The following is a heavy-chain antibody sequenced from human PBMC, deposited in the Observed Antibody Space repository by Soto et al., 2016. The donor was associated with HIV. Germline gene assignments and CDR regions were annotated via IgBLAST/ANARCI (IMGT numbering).Heavy chain of an antibody. V-gene: IGHV3-11*05. CDR1: GFTFSDYY. CDR2: ISSSSSYT. CDR3: ARDGFQVATITTKQANFDY. J-gene: IGHJ4*02. D-gene: IGHD5-12*01. Sequence: VQLVESGGGLVKPGGSLRLSCAASGFTFSDYYMSWIRQAPGKGLEWVSYISSSSSYTNYADSVKGRFTISRDNAKNSLYLQMNSLRAEDTAVYYCARDGFQVATITTKQANFDYWGQGTLVTVSS.